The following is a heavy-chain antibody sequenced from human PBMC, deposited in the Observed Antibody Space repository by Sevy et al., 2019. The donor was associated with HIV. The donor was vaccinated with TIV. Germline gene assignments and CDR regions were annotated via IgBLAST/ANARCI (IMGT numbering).Heavy chain of an antibody. V-gene: IGHV3-33*06. CDR2: IWYDGSNK. Sequence: GGSLRLSCAVSGFTFNNYGMHWVRQAPGEGLEWVALIWYDGSNKYYADSVKGRFTISRDNVKNTLFLDMNRLRAEDTAIYYCAKDAGTYYLTYYFDSWGQGTLVTVSS. CDR3: AKDAGTYYLTYYFDS. D-gene: IGHD1-26*01. CDR1: GFTFNNYG. J-gene: IGHJ4*02.